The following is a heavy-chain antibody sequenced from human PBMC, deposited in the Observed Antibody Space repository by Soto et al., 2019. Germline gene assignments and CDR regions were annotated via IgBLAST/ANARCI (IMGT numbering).Heavy chain of an antibody. CDR2: ISSSGSTI. CDR3: ARDFGDIVATDWSYFDY. D-gene: IGHD5-12*01. J-gene: IGHJ4*02. V-gene: IGHV3-21*04. CDR1: GFTFSSYR. Sequence: GGSLRLSXAASGFTFSSYRMNWVRQAPGKGLEWVSSISSSGSTIYYADSVKGRFTISRDNAKNSLYLQMNSLRAEDTAVYYCARDFGDIVATDWSYFDYWGQGTLVTVSS.